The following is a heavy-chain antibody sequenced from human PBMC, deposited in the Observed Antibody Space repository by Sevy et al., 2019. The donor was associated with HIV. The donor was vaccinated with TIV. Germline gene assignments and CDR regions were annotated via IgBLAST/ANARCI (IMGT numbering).Heavy chain of an antibody. CDR3: AGENAWGRGYS. Sequence: SETLSLTCTVSGGSITSFYWNWIQQPPGKGLEWIANIYYNGHINYNPSLRSRVTLSLDTSKNQFSLRLSCVTAADTAMYYCAGENAWGRGYSWGQGTLVTVSS. CDR1: GGSITSFY. V-gene: IGHV4-59*08. CDR2: IYYNGHI. D-gene: IGHD1-26*01. J-gene: IGHJ4*02.